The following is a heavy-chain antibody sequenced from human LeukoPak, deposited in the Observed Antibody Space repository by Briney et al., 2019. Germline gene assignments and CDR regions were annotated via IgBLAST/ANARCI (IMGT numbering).Heavy chain of an antibody. CDR3: AGDVMSTALDAFDV. J-gene: IGHJ3*01. V-gene: IGHV4-4*07. CDR2: IYTSGST. CDR1: GGSISSYY. D-gene: IGHD1-1*01. Sequence: SETLSLTCTVSGGSISSYYWSWIRQPAGKGLEWIGRIYTSGSTKYNPSLKSRVTMSVDTSKNQFSLQLSSVTAADTAVYYCAGDVMSTALDAFDVWGQGTVVTVSS.